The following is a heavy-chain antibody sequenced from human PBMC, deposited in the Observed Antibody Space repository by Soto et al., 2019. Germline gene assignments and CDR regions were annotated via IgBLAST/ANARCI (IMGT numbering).Heavy chain of an antibody. CDR3: ASGKGGSYYQFDY. CDR1: GYTFTIYA. Sequence: GASVKVSCKASGYTFTIYAMHCVLQSPGQRLEWMGWINAGNGNTKYSQKFQGRVTITRDTSASTAYMELSSLRSEDTAVYYCASGKGGSYYQFDYWGQGTLVTVSS. CDR2: INAGNGNT. J-gene: IGHJ4*02. V-gene: IGHV1-3*01. D-gene: IGHD1-26*01.